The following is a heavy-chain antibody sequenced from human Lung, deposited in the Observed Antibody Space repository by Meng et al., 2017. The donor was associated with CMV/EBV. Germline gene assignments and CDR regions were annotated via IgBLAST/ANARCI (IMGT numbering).Heavy chain of an antibody. Sequence: QGRLQAAGPGLVQPSGTLSPTGAVSGGSLSSRNWWSWVRQPPGKGLEWIGEIYHSGSTNYNPSLKSRVTISVDESKNQFSLRLSSVTAADTAVYYCARVGAYCGGDCYHPRWGQGTLVTVSS. J-gene: IGHJ4*02. CDR3: ARVGAYCGGDCYHPR. D-gene: IGHD2-21*02. V-gene: IGHV4-4*02. CDR2: IYHSGST. CDR1: GGSLSSRNW.